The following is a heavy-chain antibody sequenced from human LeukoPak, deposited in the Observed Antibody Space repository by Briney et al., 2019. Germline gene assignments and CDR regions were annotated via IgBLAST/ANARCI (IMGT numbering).Heavy chain of an antibody. CDR3: ARASDSGDWHLGY. CDR1: GDFISRYY. Sequence: PSEPLSLTCTVSGDFISRYYWSWIRQSPGKGLEWIGYVYDRGGTNYNPSLKSRAIISADTSKNQFSLKVTSVTAADTAVYYCARASDSGDWHLGYWGQGTLVTVSS. V-gene: IGHV4-59*01. J-gene: IGHJ4*02. CDR2: VYDRGGT. D-gene: IGHD2-21*02.